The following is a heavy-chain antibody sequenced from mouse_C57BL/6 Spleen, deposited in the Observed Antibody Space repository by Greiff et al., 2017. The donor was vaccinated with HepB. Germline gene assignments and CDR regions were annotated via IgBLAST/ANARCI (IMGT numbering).Heavy chain of an antibody. CDR1: GYTFTEYT. CDR3: ARHENYYGSSPHWYFDV. V-gene: IGHV1-62-2*01. Sequence: LVKPGASVKLSCKASGYTFTEYTIHWVKQRSGQGLEWIGWFYPGSGSIKYNEKFKDKATLTADKSSSTVYMELSRLTSEDSAVYFCARHENYYGSSPHWYFDVWGTGTTVTVSS. CDR2: FYPGSGSI. J-gene: IGHJ1*03. D-gene: IGHD1-1*01.